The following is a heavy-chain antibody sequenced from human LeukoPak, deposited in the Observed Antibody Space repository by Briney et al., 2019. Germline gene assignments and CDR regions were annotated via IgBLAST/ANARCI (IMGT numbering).Heavy chain of an antibody. CDR3: ARDPGIAVAGIPGYYYYMDV. CDR2: IYYSGST. V-gene: IGHV4-39*02. Sequence: SETLSLTCTVSGGSISSSSYYWGWIRQPPGKGLEWIGSIYYSGSTYYNPSLKSRVTISVDTSKNQFSLKLSSVTAADTAVYYCARDPGIAVAGIPGYYYYMDVWGKGTTVTISS. D-gene: IGHD6-19*01. CDR1: GGSISSSSYY. J-gene: IGHJ6*03.